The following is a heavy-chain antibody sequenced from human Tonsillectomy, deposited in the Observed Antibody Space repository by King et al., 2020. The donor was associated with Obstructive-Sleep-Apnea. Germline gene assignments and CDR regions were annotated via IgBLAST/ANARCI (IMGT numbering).Heavy chain of an antibody. CDR2: INPSGGST. CDR1: GYIFTGYY. D-gene: IGHD3-9*01. J-gene: IGHJ5*02. Sequence: QLVQSGAEVKKPGASVKVSCKSSGYIFTGYYLHWVRQAPGQGLEWMGVINPSGGSTSYAQKFQGRVTMTRDTSTRTVYMELSSLRSEDTAVYYCARAAAWYYDTLTYNWFDPWGQGTLVTVSS. CDR3: ARAAAWYYDTLTYNWFDP. V-gene: IGHV1-46*01.